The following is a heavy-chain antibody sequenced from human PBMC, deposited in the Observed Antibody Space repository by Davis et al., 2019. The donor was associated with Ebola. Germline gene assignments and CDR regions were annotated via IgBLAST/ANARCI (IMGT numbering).Heavy chain of an antibody. CDR1: GFTFSSYG. Sequence: PGGSLRPSCAASGFTFSSYGMHWVRQAPGKGLEWVAVISYDGSNKYYADSVKGRFTISRDNSKNTLYLQMNSLRAEDTAVYYCAKGHDFWSGYYKGGFDYWGQGTLVTVSS. CDR2: ISYDGSNK. J-gene: IGHJ4*02. CDR3: AKGHDFWSGYYKGGFDY. V-gene: IGHV3-30*18. D-gene: IGHD3-3*01.